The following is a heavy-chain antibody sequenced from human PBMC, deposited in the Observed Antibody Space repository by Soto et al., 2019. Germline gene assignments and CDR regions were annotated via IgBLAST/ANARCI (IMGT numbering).Heavy chain of an antibody. CDR2: TYYRSKWYY. V-gene: IGHV6-1*01. D-gene: IGHD1-26*01. J-gene: IGHJ4*01. CDR3: ARGEQYSGRIFDY. Sequence: SQTLSLTCAITRDSVSSNSAGWSWVRQSPSRGLEWLGRTYYRSKWYYEYAVSVRGRITINPDTPKNQYSLQLNSVTPEDTAVYFCARGEQYSGRIFDYWGQGTLVTVSS. CDR1: RDSVSSNSAG.